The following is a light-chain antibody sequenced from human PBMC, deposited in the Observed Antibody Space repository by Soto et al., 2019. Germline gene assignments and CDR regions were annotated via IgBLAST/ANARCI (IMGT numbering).Light chain of an antibody. CDR1: QDIKND. CDR3: LQDDTYPPT. CDR2: EAY. V-gene: IGKV1-6*01. J-gene: IGKJ1*01. Sequence: IHMTQSPSPLSASVVDRVTITCRASQDIKNDLGWFQRKKGSAPKLMISEAYKLRRGVQSRLSGSGYGTEVTILIRGLKPEDFASYFWLQDDTYPPTFGQGTKVDIK.